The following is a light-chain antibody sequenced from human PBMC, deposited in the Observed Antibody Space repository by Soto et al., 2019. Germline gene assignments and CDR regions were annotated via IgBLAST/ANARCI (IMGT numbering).Light chain of an antibody. CDR3: SSYSITTAYL. J-gene: IGLJ1*01. V-gene: IGLV1-40*01. CDR1: SSNIGAGYD. Sequence: QSALTQPPSVSGAPGQRVTISCTGSSSNIGAGYDVHWYQHLPGTAPKLLIYGNSNRPSGVPDRFSGSKSGTSASLAITGLQAEDEADYFCSSYSITTAYLFGTGTKLTVL. CDR2: GNS.